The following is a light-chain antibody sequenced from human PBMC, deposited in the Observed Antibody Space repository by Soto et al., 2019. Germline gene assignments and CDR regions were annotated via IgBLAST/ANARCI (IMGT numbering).Light chain of an antibody. CDR1: SSNIGSNT. V-gene: IGLV1-44*01. J-gene: IGLJ3*02. Sequence: QSVLTQPPSASGTPGQRVTISCSGSSSNIGSNTVNWYQQLPGTAPKLLIYTNNRRPSGVPGRFSGSKSGTSASLAISGLQSEDEADYFCAAWDASLNGVVFGGGTKLTVL. CDR3: AAWDASLNGVV. CDR2: TNN.